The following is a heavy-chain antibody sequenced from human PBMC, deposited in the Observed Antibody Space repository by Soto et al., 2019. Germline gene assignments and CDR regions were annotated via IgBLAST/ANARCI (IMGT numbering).Heavy chain of an antibody. CDR1: GDSVSGNSAA. J-gene: IGHJ4*02. CDR3: GREFLYYESSHSYCCY. D-gene: IGHD3-16*01. V-gene: IGHV6-1*01. CDR2: TYYRSKWYN. Sequence: PSQTLSLTCAISGDSVSGNSAAWNWIRQSPSRGLEWLGRTYYRSKWYNDYSVSVKSRITVTPDTSKNQFSLHLKSVTPEDTAVYYCGREFLYYESSHSYCCYWGREGLCTVSS.